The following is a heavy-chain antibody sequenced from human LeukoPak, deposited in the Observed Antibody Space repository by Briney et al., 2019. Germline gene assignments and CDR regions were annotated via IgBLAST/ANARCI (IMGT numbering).Heavy chain of an antibody. Sequence: GESLKISCKGSGYSFFGYWIGWVRQMPGKGLEWMGIIYPNDSKTRYSPSFQGQVTMSADKSISTAYLQWSSLKASDTAMYFCASFSGRGLVDNRFDPWGQGTLVTVSS. J-gene: IGHJ5*02. V-gene: IGHV5-51*01. CDR2: IYPNDSKT. CDR1: GYSFFGYW. D-gene: IGHD1-26*01. CDR3: ASFSGRGLVDNRFDP.